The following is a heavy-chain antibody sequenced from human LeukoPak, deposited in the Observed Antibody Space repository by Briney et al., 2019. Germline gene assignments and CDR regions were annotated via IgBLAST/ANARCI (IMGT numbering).Heavy chain of an antibody. Sequence: GGSLRLSCTASGFTFSSSWMHWVRQAPGKGLVWVSRIDGGGSTTHCADSVKGRFTISRDNSKNTLYLQMNSLRTEDTAVYYCARDKGGYYYDSSGFDYWGQGTLVTVSS. CDR2: IDGGGSTT. CDR3: ARDKGGYYYDSSGFDY. V-gene: IGHV3-74*01. D-gene: IGHD3-22*01. J-gene: IGHJ4*02. CDR1: GFTFSSSW.